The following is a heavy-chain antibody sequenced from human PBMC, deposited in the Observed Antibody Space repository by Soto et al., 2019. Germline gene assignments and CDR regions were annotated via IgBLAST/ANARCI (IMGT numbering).Heavy chain of an antibody. J-gene: IGHJ5*02. CDR2: INHSGST. D-gene: IGHD2-8*02. CDR1: GGSFSGYY. V-gene: IGHV4-34*01. CDR3: ARNDTGWFDP. Sequence: SXTLSLTCAVYGGSFSGYYWSWIRQPPVKGLEWIGEINHSGSTNYNPSLKSRVTISVDTSKNQFSLKLSSVTAADTAVYYCARNDTGWFDPWGQGTLVTVSS.